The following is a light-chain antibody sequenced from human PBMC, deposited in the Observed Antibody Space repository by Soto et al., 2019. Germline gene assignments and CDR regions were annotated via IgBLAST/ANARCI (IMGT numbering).Light chain of an antibody. Sequence: QSVLTQPPSASGSPGQSVTISCTGTSSDVGGYNYVSWYQHHPGKAPKLIIFEVSQRPSGVPDRFSGSKSGNTASLAISGLQSEDERDYYCAAWDDSLTGLVFGGGTKVTVL. CDR2: EVS. CDR3: AAWDDSLTGLV. V-gene: IGLV2-8*01. J-gene: IGLJ2*01. CDR1: SSDVGGYNY.